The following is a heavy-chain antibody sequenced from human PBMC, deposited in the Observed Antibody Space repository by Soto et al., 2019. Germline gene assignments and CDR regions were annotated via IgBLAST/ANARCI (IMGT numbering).Heavy chain of an antibody. CDR3: ARGLLLYYYDSSGYYYVYYYYGMDV. Sequence: SETLSLTCAVYGGSFSGYYWSWIRQPPGKGLEWIGEINHSGSTNYNPSLKSRVTISVDTSKNQLSLKLSSVTAADTAVYYCARGLLLYYYDSSGYYYVYYYYGMDVWGQGTTVTVSS. J-gene: IGHJ6*02. V-gene: IGHV4-34*01. CDR1: GGSFSGYY. CDR2: INHSGST. D-gene: IGHD3-22*01.